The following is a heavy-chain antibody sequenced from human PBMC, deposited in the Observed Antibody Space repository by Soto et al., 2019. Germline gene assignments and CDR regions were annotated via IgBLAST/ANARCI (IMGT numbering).Heavy chain of an antibody. CDR3: ARGQDRSKGGDN. J-gene: IGHJ4*02. CDR1: GYSFNSYL. CDR2: IDPNDSET. D-gene: IGHD3-22*01. Sequence: GESLKISCKGSGYSFNSYLISWVRQMPGKGLEWMGRIDPNDSETNYNPSLKSRVTISVDTSKNQFSLRLSFVTAADTAVYFCARGQDRSKGGDNWAQGTLVTVSS. V-gene: IGHV5-10-1*01.